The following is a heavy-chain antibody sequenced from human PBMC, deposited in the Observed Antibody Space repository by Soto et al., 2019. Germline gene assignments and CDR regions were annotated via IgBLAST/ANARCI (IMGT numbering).Heavy chain of an antibody. J-gene: IGHJ4*02. CDR2: ISSEGAST. CDR3: VKDRYVDY. V-gene: IGHV3-64D*06. CDR1: GFIFSSYA. Sequence: GGSLRLSCSVSGFIFSSYAMHWVRQAPGKGLEYVASISSEGASTYYADSVKGRFIISRDISKNTLYLQMSSLRAEHTAVYYCVKDRYVDYWGQGILVTISS.